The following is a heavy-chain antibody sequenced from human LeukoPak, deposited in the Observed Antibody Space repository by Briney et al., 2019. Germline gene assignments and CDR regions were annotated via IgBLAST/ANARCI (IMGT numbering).Heavy chain of an antibody. V-gene: IGHV4-38-2*02. Sequence: SETLSPTCTVSGYSISSGYFWGWIRQPPGKGLECIGTIYHSGSTNYNPSLKSRVTISVDTSKNQFSLKLSSVTAADTAVYYCARGRRLLYYYDSSGYSDYWGQGTLVTVSS. CDR2: IYHSGST. D-gene: IGHD3-22*01. J-gene: IGHJ4*02. CDR3: ARGRRLLYYYDSSGYSDY. CDR1: GYSISSGYF.